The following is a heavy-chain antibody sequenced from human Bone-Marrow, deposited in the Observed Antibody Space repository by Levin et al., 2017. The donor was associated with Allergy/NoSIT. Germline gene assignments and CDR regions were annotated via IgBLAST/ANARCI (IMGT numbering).Heavy chain of an antibody. Sequence: LRLSCTVSGGSISSGGYYWSWIRQHPGKGLEWIGYIYYSGSTYYNPSLKSRVTISVDTSKNQFSLKLSSVTAADTAVYYCAREGKRDYVLYWGQGTLVTVSS. CDR3: AREGKRDYVLY. D-gene: IGHD4-17*01. CDR2: IYYSGST. CDR1: GGSISSGGYY. J-gene: IGHJ4*02. V-gene: IGHV4-31*03.